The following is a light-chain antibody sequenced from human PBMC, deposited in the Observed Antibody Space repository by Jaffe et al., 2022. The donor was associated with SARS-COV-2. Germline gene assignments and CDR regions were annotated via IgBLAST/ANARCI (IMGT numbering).Light chain of an antibody. CDR3: QQSYTTPWT. CDR2: TAS. V-gene: IGKV1-39*01. J-gene: IGKJ1*01. Sequence: DIQMTQSPATLSASVGDRVTITCRATQSISRYLNWYQQKPGKVPKLLIHTASSLQSGVPSRFSGGGSGTDFTLTISSLELEDCATYYCQQSYTTPWTFGQGTKVEIK. CDR1: QSISRY.